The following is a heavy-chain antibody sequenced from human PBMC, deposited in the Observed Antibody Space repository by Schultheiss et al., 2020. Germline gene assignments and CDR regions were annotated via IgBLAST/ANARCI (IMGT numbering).Heavy chain of an antibody. D-gene: IGHD3-10*01. CDR3: ARVEEREVRGNWFDP. J-gene: IGHJ5*02. V-gene: IGHV4-34*01. CDR1: GGSFSGYY. CDR2: IYYSGST. Sequence: SETLSLTCAVYGGSFSGYYWSWIRQPPGKGLEWIGYIYYSGSTNYNPSLKSRVTISVDTSKNQFSLKLSSVTAADTAVYYCARVEEREVRGNWFDPWGQGTLVTVSS.